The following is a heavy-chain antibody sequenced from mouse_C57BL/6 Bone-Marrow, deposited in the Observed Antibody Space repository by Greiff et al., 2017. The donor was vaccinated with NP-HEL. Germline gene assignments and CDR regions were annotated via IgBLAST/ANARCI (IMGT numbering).Heavy chain of an antibody. Sequence: EVHLVESGGGLVKPGGSLKLSCAASGFTFSDYGMHWVRQAPEKGLEWVAYISSGSSTIYYADTVKGRFTISRDNAKNTLFLQMTSLRSEDTAMYYCARRVTTVVATDFDVWGTGTTVTVSS. CDR1: GFTFSDYG. D-gene: IGHD1-1*01. J-gene: IGHJ1*03. CDR2: ISSGSSTI. V-gene: IGHV5-17*01. CDR3: ARRVTTVVATDFDV.